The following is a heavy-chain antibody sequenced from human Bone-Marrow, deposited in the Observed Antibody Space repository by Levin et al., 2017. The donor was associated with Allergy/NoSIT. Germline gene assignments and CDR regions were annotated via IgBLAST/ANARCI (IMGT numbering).Heavy chain of an antibody. CDR1: GFTFSSHA. V-gene: IGHV3-30*04. D-gene: IGHD1-1*01. CDR2: ISYDGSRK. J-gene: IGHJ4*02. Sequence: GESLKISCGASGFTFSSHAMHWVRQAPGKGLEWVSYISYDGSRKYYADSVKGRFTVSRDNSKITMYLQINSLGAEDTAVYYCARDLTGTYSNDYWGQGTLVTVSS. CDR3: ARDLTGTYSNDY.